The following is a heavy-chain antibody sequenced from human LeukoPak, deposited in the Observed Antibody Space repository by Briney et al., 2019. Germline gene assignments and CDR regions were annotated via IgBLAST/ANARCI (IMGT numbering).Heavy chain of an antibody. Sequence: SETLSLTCTVSGGSISSAYYWSWIRQPPGKGLEWIGCIYYSGSTSYNPSLKSRVTISLDTSKNQFSLKLSSVTAADTAVYFCARREGYAYSYSIDFWGQGTLVTVSS. CDR3: ARREGYAYSYSIDF. CDR2: IYYSGST. V-gene: IGHV4-59*08. CDR1: GGSISSAYY. J-gene: IGHJ4*02. D-gene: IGHD2-15*01.